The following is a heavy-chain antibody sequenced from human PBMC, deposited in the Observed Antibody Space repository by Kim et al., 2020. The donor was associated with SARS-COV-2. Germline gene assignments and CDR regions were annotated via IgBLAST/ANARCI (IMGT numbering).Heavy chain of an antibody. D-gene: IGHD3-16*02. V-gene: IGHV3-23*01. CDR3: AKDPVTITFGGVIVIGAFDY. J-gene: IGHJ4*02. CDR1: GFTVSSYA. CDR2: ISGSGGST. Sequence: GGSLRLSCAASGFTVSSYAMSWVRQAPGKGLEWVSAISGSGGSTYYADSVKGRITISRDNSKNTLYLQMNSLRVEDTAVYYCAKDPVTITFGGVIVIGAFDYWGQGTLVTVSS.